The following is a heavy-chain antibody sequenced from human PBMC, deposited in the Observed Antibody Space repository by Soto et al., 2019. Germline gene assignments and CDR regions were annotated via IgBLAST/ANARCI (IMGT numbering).Heavy chain of an antibody. CDR3: AHEEDSRLQGGAFDI. Sequence: QITLKESGPTLVKPTQTLTLTCTFSGFSLSTSGVGVGWIRQPPGKALEWLALIYWDDDKRYSPSLKSRLTITKDTSKNQVVLTMTNMDPVDTATYYCAHEEDSRLQGGAFDIWGQGTMVTVPS. D-gene: IGHD6-13*01. J-gene: IGHJ3*02. V-gene: IGHV2-5*02. CDR1: GFSLSTSGVG. CDR2: IYWDDDK.